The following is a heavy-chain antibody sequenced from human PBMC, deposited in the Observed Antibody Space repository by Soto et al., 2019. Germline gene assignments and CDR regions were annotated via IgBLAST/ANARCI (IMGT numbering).Heavy chain of an antibody. D-gene: IGHD2-8*01. CDR3: SGDVICHDNYGTIGYYFDL. Sequence: QVQLIQFGAEVKKPGASVKVSCRASGYTFTKFHIHWVRQAPGQGLDWMGMIDPSGGVTRDAQRFQGRITMTRDTATSSVYMELRGLTSEDTAVYYCSGDVICHDNYGTIGYYFDLWGPGTLVTVSS. CDR2: IDPSGGVT. J-gene: IGHJ4*02. V-gene: IGHV1-46*01. CDR1: GYTFTKFH.